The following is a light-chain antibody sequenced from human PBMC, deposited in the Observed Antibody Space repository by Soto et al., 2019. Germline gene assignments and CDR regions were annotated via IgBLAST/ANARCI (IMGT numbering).Light chain of an antibody. Sequence: EIVLTQSPATLSLSPGEGATLSCRASQSVSSYLAWYQQKPGQAPRLLIYDASNRATGIPARFSGSGSGTDFTLTISSLEPEDFAVYYCQQRSYWPRTFGQGTKVDIK. CDR2: DAS. CDR3: QQRSYWPRT. V-gene: IGKV3-11*01. CDR1: QSVSSY. J-gene: IGKJ1*01.